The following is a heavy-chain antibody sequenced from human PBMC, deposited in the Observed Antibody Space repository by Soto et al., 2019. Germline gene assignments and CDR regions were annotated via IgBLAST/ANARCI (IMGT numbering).Heavy chain of an antibody. CDR1: GGSISSSNW. D-gene: IGHD4-17*01. J-gene: IGHJ6*02. CDR2: IYHSGST. CDR3: ARTVTTLYYGMDV. Sequence: QVQLQESGPGLVKPSGTLSLTCAVSGGSISSSNWWSWVRQPPGKGLEWIGAIYHSGSTNYNPSLKSRVTISVDKSTNQFSLKLSSVTAADTAVYYCARTVTTLYYGMDVWGQGTTVTVSS. V-gene: IGHV4-4*02.